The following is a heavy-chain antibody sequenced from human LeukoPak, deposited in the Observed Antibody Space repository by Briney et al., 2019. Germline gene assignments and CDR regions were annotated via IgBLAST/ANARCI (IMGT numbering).Heavy chain of an antibody. V-gene: IGHV1-2*02. D-gene: IGHD6-19*01. CDR3: ARDLSSSGWNPSY. CDR1: GYTFTSYG. CDR2: INPNSGGT. Sequence: ASVKVSCKASGYTFTSYGISWVRQAPGQGLEWMGWINPNSGGTNYAQKFQGRVTMTRDTSISTAYMELSRLRSDDTAVYYCARDLSSSGWNPSYWGQGTLVTVSS. J-gene: IGHJ4*02.